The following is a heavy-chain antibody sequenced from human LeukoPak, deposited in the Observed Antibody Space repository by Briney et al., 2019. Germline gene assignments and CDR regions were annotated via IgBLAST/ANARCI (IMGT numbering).Heavy chain of an antibody. J-gene: IGHJ3*02. CDR1: GFTFSNYN. CDR2: INSDGSST. CDR3: ARDRGYAFDI. D-gene: IGHD5-12*01. Sequence: GGSLRLSCAASGFTFSNYNMNWVRQAPGKGLVWVSRINSDGSSTSYADSVKGRFTISRDNAKNTLYLQMNNLRAEDTAVYYCARDRGYAFDIWGQGTMVTVSS. V-gene: IGHV3-74*01.